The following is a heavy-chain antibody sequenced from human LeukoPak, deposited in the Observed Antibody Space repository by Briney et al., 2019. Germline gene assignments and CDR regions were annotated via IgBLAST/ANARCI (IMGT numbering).Heavy chain of an antibody. CDR1: GGSISSYF. V-gene: IGHV4-59*12. J-gene: IGHJ4*02. D-gene: IGHD3-22*01. CDR2: IYYNGNT. CDR3: ARGGFTTFRYYYDSSGGNFDY. Sequence: SETLSLTCTVSGGSISSYFWSWIRQPPGKGLEWIGYIYYNGNTNYNPSLKSRVTISVDTSKNQFSLKLSSVTAADTAVYYCARGGFTTFRYYYDSSGGNFDYWGQGTLVTVSS.